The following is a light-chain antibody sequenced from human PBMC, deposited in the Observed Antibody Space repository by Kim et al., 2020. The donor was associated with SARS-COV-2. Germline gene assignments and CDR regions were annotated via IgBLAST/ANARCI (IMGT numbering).Light chain of an antibody. CDR3: QQYTNWPPEYT. Sequence: EIVMTQSPATLSVSPGERATLSCRANQSVRNNLAWYQQKPSQSPRLIIYAASTRATGIPARFSGSGSGTEFTLTISSLQSEDFAVYYCQQYTNWPPEYTFGQGTKLEI. V-gene: IGKV3-15*01. CDR1: QSVRNN. J-gene: IGKJ2*01. CDR2: AAS.